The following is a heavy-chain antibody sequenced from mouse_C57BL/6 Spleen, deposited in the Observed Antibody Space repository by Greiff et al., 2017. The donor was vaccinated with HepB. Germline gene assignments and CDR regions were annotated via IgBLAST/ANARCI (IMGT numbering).Heavy chain of an antibody. CDR2: IWSDGST. CDR3: ARHDGYDEGAWFAY. Sequence: VKLVESGPGLVAPSQSLSITCTVSGFSLTSYGVHWVRQPPGKGLEWLVVIWSDGSTTYNSALKSRLSISKDNSKSQVFLKMNSLQTDDTAMYYCARHDGYDEGAWFAYWGQGTLVTVSA. D-gene: IGHD2-2*01. CDR1: GFSLTSYG. J-gene: IGHJ3*01. V-gene: IGHV2-6-1*01.